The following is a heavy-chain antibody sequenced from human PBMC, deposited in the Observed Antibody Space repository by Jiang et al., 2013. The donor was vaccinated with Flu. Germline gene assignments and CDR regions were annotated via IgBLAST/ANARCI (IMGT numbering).Heavy chain of an antibody. V-gene: IGHV3-53*01. CDR1: GFTVSSNY. D-gene: IGHD4-23*01. CDR2: IYSGGST. CDR3: ARESYGGNSQYFDL. J-gene: IGHJ2*01. Sequence: VQLVESGGGLIQPGGSLRLSCAASGFTVSSNYMSWVRQAPGKGLEWVSVIYSGGSTYYADSVKGRFTISRDNSKNTLYLQMNSLRAEDTAVYYCARESYGGNSQYFDLWGRGTLVTVSS.